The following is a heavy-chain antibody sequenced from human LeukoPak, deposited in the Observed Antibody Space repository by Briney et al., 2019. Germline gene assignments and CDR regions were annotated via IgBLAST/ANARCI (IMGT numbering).Heavy chain of an antibody. J-gene: IGHJ5*02. CDR1: GDSVSSNSAA. CDR2: TYYRSKWYN. CDR3: ARHRKYYYDSSDYYQSPKKYNWFDP. D-gene: IGHD3-22*01. V-gene: IGHV6-1*01. Sequence: SQTLSLTCAISGDSVSSNSAAWNWIRQSPSRGLEWLGRTYYRSKWYNDYAVSVKSRITISPDTSKNQFSLKLRSVTAADTAVYYCARHRKYYYDSSDYYQSPKKYNWFDPWGQGTLVTVSS.